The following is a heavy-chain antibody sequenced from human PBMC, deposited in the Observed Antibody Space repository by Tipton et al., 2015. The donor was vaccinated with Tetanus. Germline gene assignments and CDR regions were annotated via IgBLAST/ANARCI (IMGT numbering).Heavy chain of an antibody. D-gene: IGHD4-23*01. CDR3: ARDPGDFASGGTFDI. CDR1: GGSFSGYY. Sequence: LRLSCAVYGGSFSGYYWSWIRQTPEKGLEWIGNLHYTGSTKYNPSLKSRVTMSVDTSKNHFSLNLRSVTAADTAVYFCARDPGDFASGGTFDIWGQGTMVAVSS. CDR2: LHYTGST. V-gene: IGHV4-34*11. J-gene: IGHJ3*02.